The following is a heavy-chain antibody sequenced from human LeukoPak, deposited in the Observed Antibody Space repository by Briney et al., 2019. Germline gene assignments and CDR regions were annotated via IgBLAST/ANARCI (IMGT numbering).Heavy chain of an antibody. CDR2: IIPIFGTA. CDR1: GGTFSSYA. J-gene: IGHJ6*02. Sequence: SVKVSCKASGGTFSSYAISWVRQAPGQGLEWMGGIIPIFGTANYAQKFQGIVTITADESTSTAYMELSSLRSEDTAVYYCARVWVSAWPLYKYYYGMDVWGQGTTVAVS. V-gene: IGHV1-69*13. D-gene: IGHD6-19*01. CDR3: ARVWVSAWPLYKYYYGMDV.